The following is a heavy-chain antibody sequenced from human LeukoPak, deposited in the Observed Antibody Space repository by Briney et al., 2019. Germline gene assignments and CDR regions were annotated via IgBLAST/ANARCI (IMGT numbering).Heavy chain of an antibody. CDR3: AREGSDTAMVNY. V-gene: IGHV4-30-4*08. CDR1: GGSISSGDYY. D-gene: IGHD5-18*01. J-gene: IGHJ4*02. Sequence: SETLSLTCTVSGGSISSGDYYWSWIRQPPGKGLEWIGYIYYSGSTYYNPSLKSRVTISVDTSKNQFSLKLSSVTAADTAVYYCAREGSDTAMVNYWGQGTLVTVSS. CDR2: IYYSGST.